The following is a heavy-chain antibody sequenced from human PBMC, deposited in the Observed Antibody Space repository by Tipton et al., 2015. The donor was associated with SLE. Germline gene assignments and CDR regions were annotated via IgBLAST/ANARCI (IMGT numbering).Heavy chain of an antibody. D-gene: IGHD6-6*01. J-gene: IGHJ2*01. CDR1: GDSIRSTTYY. CDR2: VYFGGTT. V-gene: IGHV4-39*07. CDR3: ATLVGGYYSSSRVVWYFDL. Sequence: LRLSCTVSGDSIRSTTYYWAWIRQPPGKGLEWIGSVYFGGTTYNNPSLKSRVAISVDMSKNQFSLRLASVTAAGTAIYYCATLVGGYYSSSRVVWYFDLWGRGALVTVSS.